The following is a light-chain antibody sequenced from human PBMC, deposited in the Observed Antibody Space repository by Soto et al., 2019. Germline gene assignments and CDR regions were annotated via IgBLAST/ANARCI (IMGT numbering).Light chain of an antibody. J-gene: IGKJ2*01. CDR3: MQALQTPYT. CDR2: LGS. V-gene: IGKV2-28*01. Sequence: DIVMTQSPPSLPVTPGEPASISCRSSQSLLHTNGYNYLDWFLQKPGQSPQLLIYLGSNRASGVPDRFSGSGSGTDFTLKISRVEAEDVRVYYCMQALQTPYTFGQGTKLEIK. CDR1: QSLLHTNGYNY.